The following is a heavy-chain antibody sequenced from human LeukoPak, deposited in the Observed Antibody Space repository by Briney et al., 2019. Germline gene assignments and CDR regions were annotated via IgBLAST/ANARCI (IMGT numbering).Heavy chain of an antibody. Sequence: QPGGSLRLSCAASGFTFSSYAMSWVRQAPGKGLEWVSAISGSGGSTYYEDSVKGRFTISRDNSKNTLYLQMNSLRAEDTAVYYCTTMGRYFDENDYWGQGTLVTVSS. J-gene: IGHJ4*02. V-gene: IGHV3-23*01. CDR3: TTMGRYFDENDY. D-gene: IGHD3-9*01. CDR2: ISGSGGST. CDR1: GFTFSSYA.